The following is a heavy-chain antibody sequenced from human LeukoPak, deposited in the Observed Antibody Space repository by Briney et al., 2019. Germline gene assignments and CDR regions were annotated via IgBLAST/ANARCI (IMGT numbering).Heavy chain of an antibody. D-gene: IGHD5-24*01. J-gene: IGHJ4*02. Sequence: PGWSLRLSCTASGTTFSSYWKHWLRQPRGKGLVWVSLINSDGGSTSYEDSVKGRFTISRDNAKNTLYLQMNSLRAEDTAVYYCARRIQGMAPYYFDYWGQGTLVTVSS. CDR2: INSDGGST. CDR1: GTTFSSYW. V-gene: IGHV3-74*01. CDR3: ARRIQGMAPYYFDY.